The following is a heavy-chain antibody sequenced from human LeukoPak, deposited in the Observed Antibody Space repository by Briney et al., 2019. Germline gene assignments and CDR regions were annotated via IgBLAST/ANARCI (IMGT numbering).Heavy chain of an antibody. CDR3: ARGDSSSWYSNVDY. J-gene: IGHJ4*02. Sequence: PSETLSLTCAVYGGSFSGYYWSWIRQPPGKGLEWIGEINHSGSTNYNPSLKSRVTISVDTSKNQFSLKLSSVTAADTAVYYCARGDSSSWYSNVDYWGQGTLVTVSS. CDR1: GGSFSGYY. V-gene: IGHV4-34*01. D-gene: IGHD6-13*01. CDR2: INHSGST.